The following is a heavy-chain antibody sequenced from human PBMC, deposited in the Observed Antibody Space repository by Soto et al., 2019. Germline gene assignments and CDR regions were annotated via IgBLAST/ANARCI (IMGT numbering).Heavy chain of an antibody. V-gene: IGHV3-33*01. CDR2: IWTAGGGQ. Sequence: QVQLVESGGGVVQPGRSLRLSCAASGFIFSKNGMHWVRQAPGKGLEWVAVIWTAGGGQHYADSVKGRFTISRDNSRNTLYLEMNSLRAEDTAVYYCARDFGFNYLAFDYWGQGPLVTVSS. D-gene: IGHD3-10*01. CDR3: ARDFGFNYLAFDY. CDR1: GFIFSKNG. J-gene: IGHJ4*02.